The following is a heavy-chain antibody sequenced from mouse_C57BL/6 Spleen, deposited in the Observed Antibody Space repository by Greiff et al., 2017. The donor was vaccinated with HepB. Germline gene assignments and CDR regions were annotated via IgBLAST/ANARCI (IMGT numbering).Heavy chain of an antibody. Sequence: EVKLQESGPGLVKPSQSLSLTCSVTGYSITSGYYWNWIRQFPGNKLEWMGYISYDGSNNYNPSLKNRISITRDTSKNQFFLKLNSVTTEDTATYYCARDYYVSSLDYWGQGTTLTVSS. CDR1: GYSITSGYY. CDR3: ARDYYVSSLDY. D-gene: IGHD1-1*01. V-gene: IGHV3-6*01. CDR2: ISYDGSN. J-gene: IGHJ2*01.